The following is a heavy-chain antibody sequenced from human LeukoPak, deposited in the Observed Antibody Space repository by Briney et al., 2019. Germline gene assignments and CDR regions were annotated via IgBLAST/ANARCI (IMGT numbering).Heavy chain of an antibody. CDR2: ISAYNGNT. D-gene: IGHD6-19*01. CDR1: GYTFTSYG. CDR3: ARGASSGWTTYYYYYYMDV. Sequence: ASVKVFCKASGYTFTSYGISWVRQAPGQGLEWMGWISAYNGNTNYAQKLQGRVTMTTDTSTSTAYMELRSLRSEDTAVYYCARGASSGWTTYYYYYYMDVWGKGTTVTVSS. J-gene: IGHJ6*03. V-gene: IGHV1-18*01.